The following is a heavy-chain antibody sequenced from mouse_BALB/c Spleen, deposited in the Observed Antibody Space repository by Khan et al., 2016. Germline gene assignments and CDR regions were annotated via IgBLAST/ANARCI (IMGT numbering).Heavy chain of an antibody. CDR3: AKVDYFYFFGAWCAY. Sequence: QVQLQQSGPSLVQPSQSLSINCIVSGFSLTTYAVHWVRQSPGKGLEWLGVIWGGGTTDYNAAFMSRLSITKDNSKSQDFFKMNSLQSDDTAIYYWAKVDYFYFFGAWCAYWGQGSLVTVST. V-gene: IGHV2-5-1*01. CDR1: GFSLTTYA. D-gene: IGHD2-13*01. CDR2: IWGGGTT. J-gene: IGHJ3*01.